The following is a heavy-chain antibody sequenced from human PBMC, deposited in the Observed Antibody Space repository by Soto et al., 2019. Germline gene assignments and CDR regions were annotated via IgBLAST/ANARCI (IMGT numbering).Heavy chain of an antibody. J-gene: IGHJ6*02. CDR2: MNPNSGNT. D-gene: IGHD6-19*01. CDR3: AREAAVADYYYYGMDV. CDR1: GYTFTSYD. V-gene: IGHV1-8*01. Sequence: ASVKVSCEASGYTFTSYDINWVRQATGQGLEWMGWMNPNSGNTGYAQKFQGRVTMTRNTSISTAYMELSSLRSEDTAVYYCAREAAVADYYYYGMDVWGQGTTVTVSS.